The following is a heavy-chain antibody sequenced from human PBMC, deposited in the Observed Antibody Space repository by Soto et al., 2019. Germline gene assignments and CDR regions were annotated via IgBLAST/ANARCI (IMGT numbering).Heavy chain of an antibody. Sequence: VQLVQSGAEVKRPGSSVKVSCKAPVGTVSEYNIAWVRQARGQGLEWMGRIIPKLGITNYAHKFQDRVRITADKATSTAYMELTSLRYEDTAVYFCARVEGTRTTNFYHYMDGWGEGTAVTVS. CDR3: ARVEGTRTTNFYHYMDG. D-gene: IGHD2-8*01. J-gene: IGHJ6*03. CDR1: VGTVSEYN. V-gene: IGHV1-69*02. CDR2: IIPKLGIT.